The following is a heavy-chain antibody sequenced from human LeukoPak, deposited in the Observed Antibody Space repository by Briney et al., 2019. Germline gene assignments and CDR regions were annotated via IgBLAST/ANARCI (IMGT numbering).Heavy chain of an antibody. Sequence: GGSLRLSCTASGFTFSSYALTWVRQAPGKGLECVSAITASGGSTYYADSVKGRFTISRDNSKNTLYLQMNSLRAEDTAIYYCAKDQSCGGSCYWYFDLWGRGTLVTVSS. CDR3: AKDQSCGGSCYWYFDL. J-gene: IGHJ2*01. D-gene: IGHD2-15*01. CDR2: ITASGGST. CDR1: GFTFSSYA. V-gene: IGHV3-23*01.